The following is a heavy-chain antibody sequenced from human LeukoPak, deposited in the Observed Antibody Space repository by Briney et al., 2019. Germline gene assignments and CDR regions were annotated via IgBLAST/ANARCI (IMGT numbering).Heavy chain of an antibody. D-gene: IGHD1-20*01. J-gene: IGHJ4*02. CDR1: GGAISDYY. CDR2: VYYSGST. Sequence: PSETLSLTCTVSGGAISDYYWTWIRQPPGKGLEWMGYVYYSGSTNYNPSLKSRVTISLDTSKSQFSLKLSSVTAADTAVYYCARDTYGIIDYWGQGTLVTVSS. CDR3: ARDTYGIIDY. V-gene: IGHV4-59*12.